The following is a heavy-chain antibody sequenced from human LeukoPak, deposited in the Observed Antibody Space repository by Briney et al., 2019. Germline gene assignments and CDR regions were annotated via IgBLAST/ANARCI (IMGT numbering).Heavy chain of an antibody. D-gene: IGHD6-19*01. Sequence: GGSLRLSCAASGFTFSSYAMHWVRQAPGKGLEWVAVISYDGSNKYYADSVKGRFTISRDNSKNTLYLQMNSLRAEDTAVYYCARDGHSSGWYIDYWGQGTLVTVSS. CDR1: GFTFSSYA. CDR2: ISYDGSNK. J-gene: IGHJ4*02. V-gene: IGHV3-30-3*01. CDR3: ARDGHSSGWYIDY.